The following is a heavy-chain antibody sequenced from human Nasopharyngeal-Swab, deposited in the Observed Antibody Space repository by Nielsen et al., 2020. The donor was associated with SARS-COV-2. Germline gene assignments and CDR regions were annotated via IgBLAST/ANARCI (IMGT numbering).Heavy chain of an antibody. V-gene: IGHV3-74*01. J-gene: IGHJ4*02. D-gene: IGHD1-7*01. CDR3: ARAGNYRFDY. CDR2: INTDGTTT. Sequence: GESLKISCAASGFTFTSYWMHWVRQVPGKGLVWVSRINTDGTTTTYADSVKGRFTISRDNAKNTLYLQMNSLRDEDTAVYYCARAGNYRFDYWGQGTLVTVSS. CDR1: GFTFTSYW.